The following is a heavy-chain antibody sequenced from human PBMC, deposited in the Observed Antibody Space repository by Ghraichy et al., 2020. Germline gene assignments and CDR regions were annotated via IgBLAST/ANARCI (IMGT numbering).Heavy chain of an antibody. CDR1: GFIFNTYW. CDR2: INQDGRTK. Sequence: GSLNISCAASGFIFNTYWMSWVRQAPGKGLEWVANINQDGRTKSCVDSVKGRFTISRDNARNSLYLQMNSLRAEDMAVYYCARHGPYWGQGTLVTVSS. CDR3: ARHGPY. J-gene: IGHJ1*01. V-gene: IGHV3-7*01.